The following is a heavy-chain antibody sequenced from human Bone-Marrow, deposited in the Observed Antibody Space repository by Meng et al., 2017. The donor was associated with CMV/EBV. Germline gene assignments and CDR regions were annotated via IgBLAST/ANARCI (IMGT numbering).Heavy chain of an antibody. CDR1: GGTFSSYA. D-gene: IGHD4-11*01. Sequence: SVKVSCKASGGTFSSYAISWVRQAPGQGLEWMGGIIPIFGTANYAQKFQGRVTITTDESTSTAYMELSSLRSEDTAVYYCARGWYSNYGVPINYFDYWGQGTLVTVSS. CDR2: IIPIFGTA. J-gene: IGHJ4*02. CDR3: ARGWYSNYGVPINYFDY. V-gene: IGHV1-69*05.